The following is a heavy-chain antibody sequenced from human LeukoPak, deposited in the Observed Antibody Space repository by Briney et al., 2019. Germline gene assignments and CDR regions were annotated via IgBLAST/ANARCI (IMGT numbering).Heavy chain of an antibody. CDR3: ARDSGDGDYTPDMDL. V-gene: IGHV3-53*01. CDR2: IYSDGKT. D-gene: IGHD2-21*02. J-gene: IGHJ6*03. Sequence: GGSLRLSCAASGFTFSSYAMSWVRQAPGKGLEWVSVIYSDGKTFYSDSVKGRFTISRDNSKNTLYLQMNSLRAEDTAVYYCARDSGDGDYTPDMDLWGKGTTVTVSS. CDR1: GFTFSSYA.